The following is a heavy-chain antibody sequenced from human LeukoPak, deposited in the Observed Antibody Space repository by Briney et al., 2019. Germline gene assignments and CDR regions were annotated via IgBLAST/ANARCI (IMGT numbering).Heavy chain of an antibody. V-gene: IGHV1-18*01. J-gene: IGHJ5*02. CDR2: ISAYNGST. Sequence: GASVKVSCKASGYTFTTYGISWVRQAPGQGLEWMGWISAYNGSTNYAQKLQGRVTMTTDTSTSTAYMELRSLRSDDTAVYYCARVFAREDYGDYVANWFDPWGQGTLVTVSS. D-gene: IGHD4-17*01. CDR3: ARVFAREDYGDYVANWFDP. CDR1: GYTFTTYG.